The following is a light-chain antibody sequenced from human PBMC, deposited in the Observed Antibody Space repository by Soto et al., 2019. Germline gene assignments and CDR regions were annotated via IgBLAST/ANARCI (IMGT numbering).Light chain of an antibody. CDR1: TGAVTSDYY. V-gene: IGLV7-43*01. Sequence: QAVVTQEPSLTVSPGGTVTLTCASSTGAVTSDYYPNWFQQKHGQAPTSLIYNTHNRHSWTPARFSGSLLGNRAALTLSGTLPQDEAYYFCLLFSGGAYVFGPGTKLTVL. J-gene: IGLJ1*01. CDR3: LLFSGGAYV. CDR2: NTH.